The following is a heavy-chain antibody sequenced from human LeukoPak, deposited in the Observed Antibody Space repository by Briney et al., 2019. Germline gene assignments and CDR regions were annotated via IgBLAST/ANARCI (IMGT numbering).Heavy chain of an antibody. CDR3: VQEGPRGLAFDI. Sequence: ETLSLTCAVYGGSLSGYYWSWIRQPPGKGPEWVSGISGSGGGTYYADSVKGRFAISRDNSKNTLYLQMNSLRAEDTAVYYCVQEGPRGLAFDIWGQGTKVTVSS. V-gene: IGHV3-23*01. CDR1: GGSLSGYY. CDR2: ISGSGGGT. J-gene: IGHJ3*02.